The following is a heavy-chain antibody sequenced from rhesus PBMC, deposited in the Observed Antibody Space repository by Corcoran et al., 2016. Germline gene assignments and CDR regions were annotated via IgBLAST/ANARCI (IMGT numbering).Heavy chain of an antibody. CDR2: ISGSGGST. CDR3: ASGGYNFWTGYYLAD. J-gene: IGHJ4*01. D-gene: IGHD3-3*01. CDR1: GGSISSNF. V-gene: IGHV4-173*01. Sequence: QLQLQESGPGLVKPSETLSLTCAVSGGSISSNFWSWIRQPPGKGLEWIGRISGSGGSTADNPSLKSLVTIATDTSKSQVSLMLTSMTAADTAVYYCASGGYNFWTGYYLADWGQGVLVTVTS.